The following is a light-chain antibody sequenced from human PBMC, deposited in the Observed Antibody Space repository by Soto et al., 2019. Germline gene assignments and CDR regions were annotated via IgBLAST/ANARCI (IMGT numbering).Light chain of an antibody. Sequence: QSVLTQPASVSGSPGQSITISCTGTSSDVGSYNLVSWYQEHPGKAPKLMIYEGSKRPSGGSNRFSGSKSGNTASLTISGLQAEDEADYYCCSYAGINTVLFGGGTKLTVL. CDR1: SSDVGSYNL. J-gene: IGLJ2*01. CDR3: CSYAGINTVL. CDR2: EGS. V-gene: IGLV2-23*01.